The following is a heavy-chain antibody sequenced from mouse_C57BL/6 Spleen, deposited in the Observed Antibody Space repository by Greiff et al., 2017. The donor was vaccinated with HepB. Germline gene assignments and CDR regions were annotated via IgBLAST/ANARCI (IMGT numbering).Heavy chain of an antibody. D-gene: IGHD3-2*02. CDR1: GYAFSSSW. V-gene: IGHV1-82*01. J-gene: IGHJ4*01. Sequence: VKLQQSGPELVKPGASVKISCKASGYAFSSSWMNWVKQRPGKGLEWIGRIYPGDGDTNYNGKFKGKATLTADKSSSTAYMQLSSLTSEDSAVYFCAREGTAQATGAMDYWGQGTSVTVSS. CDR2: IYPGDGDT. CDR3: AREGTAQATGAMDY.